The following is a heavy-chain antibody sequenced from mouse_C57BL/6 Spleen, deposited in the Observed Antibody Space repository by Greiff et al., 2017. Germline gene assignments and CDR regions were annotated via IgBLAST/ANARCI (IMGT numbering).Heavy chain of an antibody. CDR3: ARLYDGLDN. V-gene: IGHV1-22*01. CDR1: GYTFTDYN. CDR2: LNPNNGGT. Sequence: EVQLQQSGPELVKPGASVKMSCKASGYTFTDYNMHWVKQSHGKSLEWIGYLNPNNGGTSYNQKFKGKATLTVNQSSSTAYMELRSLTSEDSAVYYYARLYDGLDNWGQGTTLTVSS. J-gene: IGHJ2*01. D-gene: IGHD2-3*01.